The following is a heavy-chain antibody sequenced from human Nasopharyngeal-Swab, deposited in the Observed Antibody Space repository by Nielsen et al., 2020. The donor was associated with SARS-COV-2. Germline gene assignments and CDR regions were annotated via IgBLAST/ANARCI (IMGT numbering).Heavy chain of an antibody. Sequence: GVGGDGGIRCKANSYATAYAASVKGRFTISRDDSKNTAYLQMNSLKTEDTAVYYCTRHGGDYYGSGSYYSESTHGVDYWGQGTLVTVSS. D-gene: IGHD3-10*01. V-gene: IGHV3-73*01. CDR3: TRHGGDYYGSGSYYSESTHGVDY. J-gene: IGHJ4*02. CDR2: IRCKANSYAT.